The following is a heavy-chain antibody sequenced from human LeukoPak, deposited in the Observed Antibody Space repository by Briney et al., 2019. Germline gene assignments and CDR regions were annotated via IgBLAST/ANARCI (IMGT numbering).Heavy chain of an antibody. D-gene: IGHD3-10*01. CDR1: GFTFSSYA. Sequence: GGSLRLSCAASGFTFSSYAMSWVRQAPGKGLEWVSAISGSGGSTYYADSVKGRFTISRDNSKNTLYLQMNSLRAKDTAVYYCAKDMVSGGSGSYFVGSFDYWGQGTLVTVSS. J-gene: IGHJ4*02. CDR2: ISGSGGST. CDR3: AKDMVSGGSGSYFVGSFDY. V-gene: IGHV3-23*01.